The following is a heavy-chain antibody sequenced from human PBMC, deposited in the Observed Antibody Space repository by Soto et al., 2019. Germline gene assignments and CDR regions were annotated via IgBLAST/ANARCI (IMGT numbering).Heavy chain of an antibody. CDR3: ARGQAHYYDFWSRPPRRRNNWFDP. CDR2: IGTAGDT. D-gene: IGHD3-3*01. V-gene: IGHV3-13*01. CDR1: GFTFSIYD. Sequence: GVSLRLSFAASGFTFSIYDMHWVRQATGKGLEWVSAIGTAGDTYYPGSVKGRFTISRENAKNSLYLQMNSLRAGDTAVYYCARGQAHYYDFWSRPPRRRNNWFDPWGQGTRVTVAS. J-gene: IGHJ5*02.